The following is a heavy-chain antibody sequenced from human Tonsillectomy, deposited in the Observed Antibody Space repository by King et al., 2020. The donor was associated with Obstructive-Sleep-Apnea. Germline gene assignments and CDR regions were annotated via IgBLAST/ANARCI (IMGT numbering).Heavy chain of an antibody. CDR2: ISGSGDST. J-gene: IGHJ4*02. Sequence: VQLVESGGGLVQPGGSLRLSCAASGFTFSSYAISWVRQAPGKGLEWVSAISGSGDSTHYADSVKGRLPISRDNSKNTLYLQMNSLRAEDTALYYCAKDLDFWSGYYTGILDYWGQGTLVTVSS. CDR1: GFTFSSYA. V-gene: IGHV3-23*04. D-gene: IGHD3-3*01. CDR3: AKDLDFWSGYYTGILDY.